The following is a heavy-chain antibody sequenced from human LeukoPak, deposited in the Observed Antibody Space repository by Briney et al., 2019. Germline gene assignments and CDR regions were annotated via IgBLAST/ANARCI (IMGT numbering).Heavy chain of an antibody. CDR2: INPNSGGT. D-gene: IGHD6-13*01. J-gene: IGHJ4*02. Sequence: ASVKVSCKASGYTFTGYYMHWVRQVPGQGLEWMGWINPNSGGTNYAQKFQGRVTMTRDTSISTAYMELSRLRSDDTAVYYCARGGGYSSSWFAATFDYWGQGTLVTVSS. CDR1: GYTFTGYY. V-gene: IGHV1-2*02. CDR3: ARGGGYSSSWFAATFDY.